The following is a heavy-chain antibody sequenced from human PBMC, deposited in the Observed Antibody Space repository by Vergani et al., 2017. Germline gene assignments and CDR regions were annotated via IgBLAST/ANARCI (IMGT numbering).Heavy chain of an antibody. Sequence: EVQLVESGGGLVQPGRSLRLSCAASGFTFDDYAMHWVRQAPGKGLEWVSGISWNSGSICYADSVKGRFTISRDNAKNSLYLQMNSLRAEDTALYYCAKDCRKRSSSFDYWGQGTLVTVSS. D-gene: IGHD6-6*01. CDR3: AKDCRKRSSSFDY. CDR1: GFTFDDYA. CDR2: ISWNSGSI. V-gene: IGHV3-9*01. J-gene: IGHJ4*02.